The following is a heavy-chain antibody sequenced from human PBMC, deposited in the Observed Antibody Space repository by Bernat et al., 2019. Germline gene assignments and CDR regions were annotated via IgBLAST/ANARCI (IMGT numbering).Heavy chain of an antibody. CDR2: IWYDGSNK. CDR1: GSTFSSYG. V-gene: IGHV3-33*01. J-gene: IGHJ3*02. CDR3: AREMVGATTWDYAFDI. Sequence: QVQLVESGGGVVQPGRSLRLSCAASGSTFSSYGMHWVRPAPGKGLEWVAVIWYDGSNKSYADAVKGRFTISRDNSKNKLYLQMTSRRAEDTAVYYCAREMVGATTWDYAFDIWGQGTMVTVSS. D-gene: IGHD1-26*01.